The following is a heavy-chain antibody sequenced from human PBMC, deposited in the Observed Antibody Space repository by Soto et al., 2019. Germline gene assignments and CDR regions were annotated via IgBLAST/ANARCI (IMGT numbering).Heavy chain of an antibody. J-gene: IGHJ6*03. V-gene: IGHV4-39*01. D-gene: IGHD4-4*01. CDR1: GGSISSSSYY. CDR2: IYYSGST. CDR3: ARHPYSKYYYYYMDV. Sequence: TSETLSLTCTVSGGSISSSSYYWGWIRQPPGKGLEWIGSIYYSGSTYYNPSLKSRVTISVDTSKNQFSLKLSSVTAADTAVYYCARHPYSKYYYYYMDVWGKGTTVTVSS.